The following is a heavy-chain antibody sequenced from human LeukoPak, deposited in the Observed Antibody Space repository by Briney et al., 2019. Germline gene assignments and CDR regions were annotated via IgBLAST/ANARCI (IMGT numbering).Heavy chain of an antibody. V-gene: IGHV4-59*08. CDR1: GGSITNYY. CDR2: IYYTGSD. D-gene: IGHD2-21*02. Sequence: PSETLSLICTVSGGSITNYYWSWIRQPPGKGLEWIGYIYYTGSDNYNPSLKSRVSMSVDTSKNQFSLKLTSVTAADTAVYYCTRGTETVNYFDYWGQGTLVTVSS. CDR3: TRGTETVNYFDY. J-gene: IGHJ4*02.